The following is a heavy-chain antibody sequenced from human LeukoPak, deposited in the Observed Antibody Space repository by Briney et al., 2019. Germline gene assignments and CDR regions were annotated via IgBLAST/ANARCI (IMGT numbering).Heavy chain of an antibody. V-gene: IGHV3-23*01. D-gene: IGHD3-10*01. Sequence: GRSLRLSCAASGFSFSTYAMHWVRQPPGEGLEWVSGINGGGGSTFYANSVKGRFTISRDDSKSTLFLQMNSRRAEDTAVYYCAKAFFSGSGGNHKHFVSWGQGALVTVSS. J-gene: IGHJ4*02. CDR3: AKAFFSGSGGNHKHFVS. CDR2: INGGGGST. CDR1: GFSFSTYA.